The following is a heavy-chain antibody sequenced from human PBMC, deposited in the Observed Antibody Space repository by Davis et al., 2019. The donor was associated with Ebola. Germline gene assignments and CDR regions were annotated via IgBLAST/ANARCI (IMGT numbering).Heavy chain of an antibody. CDR3: ARETTQLLWFGESDGGMDV. V-gene: IGHV1-3*01. CDR1: GYTFTGYY. Sequence: ASVKVSCKASGYTFTGYYMHWVRQAPGQRLEWMGWINAGNGNTKYSQKFQGRVTITRDTSASTAYMELSSLRSEDTAVYYCARETTQLLWFGESDGGMDVWGKGTTVTVSS. J-gene: IGHJ6*04. D-gene: IGHD3-10*01. CDR2: INAGNGNT.